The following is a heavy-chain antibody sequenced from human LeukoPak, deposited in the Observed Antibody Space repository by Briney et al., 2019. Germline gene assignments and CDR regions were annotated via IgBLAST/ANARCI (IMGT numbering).Heavy chain of an antibody. CDR1: GFTFSSYS. J-gene: IGHJ4*02. V-gene: IGHV3-21*01. CDR3: ASSGYSSGWQGTDY. Sequence: GGSLRLSCAASGFTFSSYSMNWVRQAPGKGLEWVSSISSSSSYIYYADSVKGRFTISRDNAKNSLYLQMNSLRAEDTAVYYCASSGYSSGWQGTDYWGQGTLVTVSS. D-gene: IGHD6-19*01. CDR2: ISSSSSYI.